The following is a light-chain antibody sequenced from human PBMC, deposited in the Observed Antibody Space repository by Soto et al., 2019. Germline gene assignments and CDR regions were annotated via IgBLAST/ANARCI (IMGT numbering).Light chain of an antibody. CDR3: QQYNNWPRT. Sequence: EVVMTQSPATLYVSPGERATLSCRASQSVGSYLAWYQQKPGQAPRLLIYGASTRAAGISPRFSGGGSGTEFTITISSLQSEDFAVYYCQQYNNWPRTFGQGTKVGIK. J-gene: IGKJ1*01. CDR2: GAS. CDR1: QSVGSY. V-gene: IGKV3-15*01.